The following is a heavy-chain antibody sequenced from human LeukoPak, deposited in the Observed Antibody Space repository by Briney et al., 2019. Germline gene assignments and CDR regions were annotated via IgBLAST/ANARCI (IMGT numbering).Heavy chain of an antibody. J-gene: IGHJ3*02. CDR2: ISSSSSYI. CDR1: GFTFSSYS. Sequence: KAGGSLRLSCAASGFTFSSYSMNWVRQAPGKGLEWVSSISSSSSYIYYADSVKGRFTISRDNAKNSLYLQMNSLRAEDTAVYYCARNGLVGATTKGDAFDIWGQGTMVTVSS. V-gene: IGHV3-21*01. D-gene: IGHD1-26*01. CDR3: ARNGLVGATTKGDAFDI.